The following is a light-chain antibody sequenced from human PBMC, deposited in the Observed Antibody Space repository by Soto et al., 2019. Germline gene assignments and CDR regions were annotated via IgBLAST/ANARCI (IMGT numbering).Light chain of an antibody. CDR1: QSISSW. V-gene: IGKV1-5*01. CDR3: QQYNSYSGLT. J-gene: IGKJ4*01. Sequence: DIQMTQSPSTLSASVGDRVTITCRASQSISSWVAWYQQKPGKAPKLLIYDASSLESGVPSRFSGSGSGTEFTLTISSLQPDDFATYYCQQYNSYSGLTFGGGTKVEIK. CDR2: DAS.